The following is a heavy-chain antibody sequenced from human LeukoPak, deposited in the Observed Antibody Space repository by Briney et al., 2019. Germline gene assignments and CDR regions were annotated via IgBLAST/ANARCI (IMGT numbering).Heavy chain of an antibody. CDR3: ARGNYCSSTSCYMGYYYYGMDV. CDR1: GFTFSSYA. CDR2: ISYDGSNK. D-gene: IGHD2-2*02. V-gene: IGHV3-30*04. J-gene: IGHJ6*02. Sequence: PGGSLRLSCAASGFTFSSYAMHWVRQAPGKGLEWVAVISYDGSNKYYADSVKGRFTISRDNSKNTLYLQMNSLRAEDTAVYYCARGNYCSSTSCYMGYYYYGMDVWGQGTTVTVSS.